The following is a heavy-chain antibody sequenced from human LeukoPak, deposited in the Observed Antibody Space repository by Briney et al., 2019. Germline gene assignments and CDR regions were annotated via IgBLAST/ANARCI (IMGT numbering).Heavy chain of an antibody. J-gene: IGHJ5*02. CDR2: IHPSGST. Sequence: SETLSLTCTVSGGSVSSGNFYSSWIRQPAGKGLEWIGRIHPSGSTNYNPSLKSRVTISLDTSKNHFSLKLSSVTAADTAVYYCARETVSSGWYYLRDYRTENWFDLWGQGIVVTVSS. V-gene: IGHV4-61*02. D-gene: IGHD6-19*01. CDR1: GGSVSSGNFY. CDR3: ARETVSSGWYYLRDYRTENWFDL.